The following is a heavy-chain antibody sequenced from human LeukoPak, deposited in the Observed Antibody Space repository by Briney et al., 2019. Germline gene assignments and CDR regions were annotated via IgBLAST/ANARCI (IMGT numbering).Heavy chain of an antibody. CDR2: IYYSGST. CDR3: ASEPRYYYGSGGRNWFDP. D-gene: IGHD3-10*01. V-gene: IGHV4-30-4*01. J-gene: IGHJ5*02. Sequence: SQTLSLTCTVSGGSISSGDYYWSWIRQPPGKGLEWIGYIYYSGSTYYNPSLKSRVTISVDTSKNQFSLKLSSVTAADTAVYYCASEPRYYYGSGGRNWFDPWGQGTLVTVSS. CDR1: GGSISSGDYY.